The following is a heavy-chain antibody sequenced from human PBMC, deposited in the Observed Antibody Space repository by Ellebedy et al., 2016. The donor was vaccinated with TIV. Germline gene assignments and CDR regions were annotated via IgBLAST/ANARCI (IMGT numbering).Heavy chain of an antibody. D-gene: IGHD3-10*01. CDR1: GGSIRDYY. CDR3: ARVWFGDLLSPEGDV. J-gene: IGHJ6*02. Sequence: SETLSLXXTVSGGSIRDYYWSWIRQSPGTGLDWIGYIDHSGSTDYNPSLKSRVTISLDTSKNHFSLKLSSVTAADTAVYYCARVWFGDLLSPEGDVWGQGTTVTVSS. CDR2: IDHSGST. V-gene: IGHV4-4*08.